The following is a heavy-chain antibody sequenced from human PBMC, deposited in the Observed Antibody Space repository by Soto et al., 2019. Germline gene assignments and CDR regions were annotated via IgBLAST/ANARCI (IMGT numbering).Heavy chain of an antibody. V-gene: IGHV4-61*01. CDR1: GGSVSDKTYY. CDR2: VYYGGTT. J-gene: IGHJ4*02. D-gene: IGHD4-17*01. Sequence: SETLSLTCSVSGGSVSDKTYYWSWIRQPPGKRLEWIGYVYYGGTTNYNPSLKSRVTISVDLSKNRFSLRLSSVTTADTALYYCARTTAVPNTLRSRYFFDYWGQGTLVTVSS. CDR3: ARTTAVPNTLRSRYFFDY.